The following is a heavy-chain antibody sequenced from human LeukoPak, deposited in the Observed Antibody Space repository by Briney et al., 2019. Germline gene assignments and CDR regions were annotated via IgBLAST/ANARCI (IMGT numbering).Heavy chain of an antibody. D-gene: IGHD3-22*01. CDR2: ISSSGSTI. CDR3: ARDLIWDYYDSSGYYSWYFDL. V-gene: IGHV3-48*04. Sequence: GGSLRLSCVGSGFTFSSYSMSRVRQAPGKGLEWVSYISSSGSTIYYADSVKGRFTISRDNAKNSLYLQMNSLRAEDTAVYYCARDLIWDYYDSSGYYSWYFDLWGRGTLVTVSS. J-gene: IGHJ2*01. CDR1: GFTFSSYS.